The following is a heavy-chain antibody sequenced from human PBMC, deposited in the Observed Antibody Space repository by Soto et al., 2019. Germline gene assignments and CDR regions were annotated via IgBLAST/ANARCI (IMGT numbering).Heavy chain of an antibody. CDR3: ARDLGTTIAGPPRRETYGWLDP. Sequence: QVQMVQAGAEVKRPGSSVKLSCKASGGTFTYYGISWVRQAPGQGLEWMGGIIPIIGPATYAQKFQGRLTITSDQSTSTAYMELRSLGSEDTALYYCARDLGTTIAGPPRRETYGWLDPWGQGTLVTGSS. D-gene: IGHD3-22*01. CDR2: IIPIIGPA. V-gene: IGHV1-69*01. J-gene: IGHJ5*02. CDR1: GGTFTYYG.